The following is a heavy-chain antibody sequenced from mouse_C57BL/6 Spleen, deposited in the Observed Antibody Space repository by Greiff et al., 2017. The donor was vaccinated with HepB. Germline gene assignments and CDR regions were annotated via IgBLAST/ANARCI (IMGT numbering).Heavy chain of an antibody. CDR1: GYTFTSYW. V-gene: IGHV1-64*01. D-gene: IGHD2-4*01. J-gene: IGHJ3*01. CDR2: IHPNSGST. CDR3: ALYYDYDGFAY. Sequence: QVQLKQPGAELVKPGASVKLSCKASGYTFTSYWMHWVKQRPGQGLEWIGMIHPNSGSTNYNEKFKSKATLTVDKSSSTAYMQLSSLTSEDSAVYYCALYYDYDGFAYWGQGTLVTVSA.